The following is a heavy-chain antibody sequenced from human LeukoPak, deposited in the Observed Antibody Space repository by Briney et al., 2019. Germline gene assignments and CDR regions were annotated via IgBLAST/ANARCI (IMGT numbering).Heavy chain of an antibody. D-gene: IGHD3-22*01. CDR1: GFTFTKSA. CDR3: AKGRGSDNSGYYYGGIDY. CDR2: ISGNGGST. V-gene: IGHV3-23*01. J-gene: IGHJ4*02. Sequence: PGGSLRLSCVASGFTFTKSAMHWVRLAPGKGLQWVSSISGNGGSTYYADSVKGRFTISRDNSKNTLYLQMNSLRAEDTAVYYCAKGRGSDNSGYYYGGIDYWGQGTLVTVSS.